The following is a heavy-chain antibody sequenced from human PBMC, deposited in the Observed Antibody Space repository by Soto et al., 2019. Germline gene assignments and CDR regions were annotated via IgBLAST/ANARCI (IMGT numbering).Heavy chain of an antibody. CDR2: ISSGGGSK. J-gene: IGHJ2*01. Sequence: EVQLVESGGGLVRPGGSLRLSCVGSGFTFSNYEMTWVRQAPGKGPQWVSYISSGGGSKYFAAPVKGRVSISRDNAKNSLFLDMNNLRGEDTALYYCARLRLAAPTGWYFDLWGRGTLVTVSS. CDR3: ARLRLAAPTGWYFDL. V-gene: IGHV3-48*03. D-gene: IGHD4-17*01. CDR1: GFTFSNYE.